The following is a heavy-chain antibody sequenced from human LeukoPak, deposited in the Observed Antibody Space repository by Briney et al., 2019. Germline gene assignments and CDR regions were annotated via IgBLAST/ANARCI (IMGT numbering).Heavy chain of an antibody. CDR2: IYYSGST. V-gene: IGHV4-59*01. D-gene: IGHD4-17*01. J-gene: IGHJ3*02. CDR1: GGSISSYY. CDR3: ARSYGDYLAFDI. Sequence: SETLSLTCTVSGGSISSYYWSWIRQPPGKGLEWIGYIYYSGSTNYNPSLKSRVTISVDTSKNQFSLKLSSVTAADTAVYYRARSYGDYLAFDIWGQGTMVTVSS.